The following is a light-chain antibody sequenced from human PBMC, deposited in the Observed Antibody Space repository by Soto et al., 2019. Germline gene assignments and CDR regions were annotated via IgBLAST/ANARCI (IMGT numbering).Light chain of an antibody. Sequence: DIQMTQSPSSLSASVGDRVTITCRASQSLSGYLNWYQQKPGRAPKPLIYGASTLESGVPSRFSGSGSETEFTLTISRLQPDDFATYFCHSRAFGQGTRLEI. J-gene: IGKJ5*01. CDR1: QSLSGY. V-gene: IGKV1-39*01. CDR3: HSRA. CDR2: GAS.